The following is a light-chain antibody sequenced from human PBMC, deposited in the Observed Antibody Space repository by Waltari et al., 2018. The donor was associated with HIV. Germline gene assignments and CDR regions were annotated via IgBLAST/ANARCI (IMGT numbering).Light chain of an antibody. CDR3: AAWDDRLRGYV. CDR2: TDN. J-gene: IGLJ1*01. V-gene: IGLV1-47*01. Sequence: QSVLTQPPSASGTPGQRVTISCSGSSSNIGSNSVCWFQQLPGTAPKVLIYTDNQRPSGVPDHFSGSKSGTSASLAISGLRSEDEADYFCAAWDDRLRGYVFRTGTKVTVL. CDR1: SSNIGSNS.